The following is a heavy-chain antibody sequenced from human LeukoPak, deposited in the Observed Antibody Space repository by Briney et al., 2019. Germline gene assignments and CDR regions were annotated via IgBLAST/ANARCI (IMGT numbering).Heavy chain of an antibody. V-gene: IGHV1-69*13. CDR3: ARDASLGPGTGSGWYGDWFDP. CDR2: IIPIFGTA. Sequence: VASVKVSCKASGGTFSSYAISWVRQAPGQGLEWMGGIIPIFGTANYAQKFQGRVTITADESTSTAYMELSSLRSEDTAVYYCARDASLGPGTGSGWYGDWFDPWGQGTLVTVSS. CDR1: GGTFSSYA. J-gene: IGHJ5*02. D-gene: IGHD6-19*01.